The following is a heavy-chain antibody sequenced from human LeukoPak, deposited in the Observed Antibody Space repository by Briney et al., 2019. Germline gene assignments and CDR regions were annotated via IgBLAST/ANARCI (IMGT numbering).Heavy chain of an antibody. V-gene: IGHV1-18*01. D-gene: IGHD2-2*01. CDR2: ISAYNGYT. Sequence: ASVKVSCKASGYTFTSYGINWVRQAPGQGLEWMGWISAYNGYTNYVQKLQGRVTMTTDTSTTTAYMELRNLRSDDTAVYYCATVDVPGASSTVRLPAWGQGTLVTVSS. J-gene: IGHJ5*02. CDR1: GYTFTSYG. CDR3: ATVDVPGASSTVRLPA.